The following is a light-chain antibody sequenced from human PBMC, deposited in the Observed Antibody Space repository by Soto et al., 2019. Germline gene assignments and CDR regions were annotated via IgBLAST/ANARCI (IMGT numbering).Light chain of an antibody. J-gene: IGKJ2*02. V-gene: IGKV3-15*01. CDR2: GAS. CDR3: QQYQSHPSST. Sequence: EVVLTQSPATLSVSPGERATLSCRASQSVSINLAWYQQKPGQAPRLLIYGASTRATGIPARFSGSRSGTDFTLTISSLQSEDFATYYCQQYQSHPSSTFGQGTKLEIK. CDR1: QSVSIN.